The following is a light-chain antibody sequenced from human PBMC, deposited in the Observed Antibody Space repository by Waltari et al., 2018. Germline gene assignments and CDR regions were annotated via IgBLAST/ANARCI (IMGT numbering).Light chain of an antibody. CDR1: QSILHNNGYSY. J-gene: IGKJ1*01. Sequence: QSILHNNGYSYSDWILQKPGQPPQLLIYLGSNRASGVPDRFRGSGSGTDFTLQISRVEAEDVGVYYCMHVLRTVWPFGEGTKVEI. CDR3: MHVLRTVWP. V-gene: IGKV2-28*01. CDR2: LGS.